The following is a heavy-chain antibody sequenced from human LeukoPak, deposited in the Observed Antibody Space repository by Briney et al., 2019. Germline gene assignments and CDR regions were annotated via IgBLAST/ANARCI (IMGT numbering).Heavy chain of an antibody. CDR2: IYYSGST. CDR1: GGSISSYY. V-gene: IGHV4-59*01. CDR3: ARDRTAAGTDFDY. Sequence: SETLSLTCTVSGGSISSYYWSWIRQPPGKGLEWIGYIYYSGSTNYNPSLKSRVTISVDTSKNQSSLKLSSVTAADTAVYYCARDRTAAGTDFDYWGQGTLVTVSS. D-gene: IGHD6-13*01. J-gene: IGHJ4*02.